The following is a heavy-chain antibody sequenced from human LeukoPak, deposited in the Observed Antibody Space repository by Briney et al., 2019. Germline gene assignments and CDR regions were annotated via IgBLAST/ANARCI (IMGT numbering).Heavy chain of an antibody. CDR2: ISWDGGST. V-gene: IGHV3-43*01. CDR3: AKDRGRVAIFDY. J-gene: IGHJ4*02. D-gene: IGHD2-15*01. CDR1: GFTFDDYT. Sequence: GGSLRLSCAASGFTFDDYTMHWVRQAPGKGLEWVSLISWDGGSTYYADSVKGRFTISRDNSKNSLYLQMNSLRTEDTALYYCAKDRGRVAIFDYWGQGTLVTVSS.